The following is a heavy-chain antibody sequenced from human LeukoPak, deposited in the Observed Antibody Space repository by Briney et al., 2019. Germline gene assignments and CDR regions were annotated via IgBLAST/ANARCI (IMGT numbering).Heavy chain of an antibody. CDR3: ARGYSGYDHYYYYYYYMDV. J-gene: IGHJ6*03. CDR2: IYHSGST. CDR1: GYSISSGYY. D-gene: IGHD5-12*01. Sequence: PSETLSLTCTVSGYSISSGYYWGWIRQPPGKGLEWIGSIYHSGSTYYNPSLKGRVTISVDTSKNQFSLKLSSVTAADTGVYYCARGYSGYDHYYYYYYYMDVWGKGTTVTVSS. V-gene: IGHV4-38-2*02.